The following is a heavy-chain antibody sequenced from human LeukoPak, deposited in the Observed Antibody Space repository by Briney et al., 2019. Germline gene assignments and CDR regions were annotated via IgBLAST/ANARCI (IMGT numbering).Heavy chain of an antibody. CDR3: ARESTGTTSLDY. D-gene: IGHD1-1*01. CDR1: GFTFSSYS. V-gene: IGHV3-21*01. Sequence: KTGGPLRLSCAASGFTFSSYSMNWVRQAPGKGLEWVSSISSSSSYIYYADSVKGRFTISRDNAKNSLYLQSNILSAEDTAVYYLARESTGTTSLDYWGQGTLVTVSS. CDR2: ISSSSSYI. J-gene: IGHJ4*02.